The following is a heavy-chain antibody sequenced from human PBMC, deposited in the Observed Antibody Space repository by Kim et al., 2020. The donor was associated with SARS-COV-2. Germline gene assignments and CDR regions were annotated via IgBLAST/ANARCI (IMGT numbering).Heavy chain of an antibody. CDR2: IYYSGST. D-gene: IGHD4-17*01. Sequence: SETLSLTCTVSGGSISSSSYYWGWIRQPPGKGLEWIGSIYYSGSTYYNPSLKSRVTISVDTSKNQFSLKLSSVTAADTAVYYCARQGVDYGDYLPLDYWGQGTLVTVSS. J-gene: IGHJ4*02. CDR1: GGSISSSSYY. CDR3: ARQGVDYGDYLPLDY. V-gene: IGHV4-39*01.